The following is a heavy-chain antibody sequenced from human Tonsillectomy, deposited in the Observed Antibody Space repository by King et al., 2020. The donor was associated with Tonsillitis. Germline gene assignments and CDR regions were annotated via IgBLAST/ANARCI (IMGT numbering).Heavy chain of an antibody. J-gene: IGHJ4*02. CDR1: GFTFSSYA. CDR3: AKDGHSSGWYYFDY. D-gene: IGHD6-19*01. Sequence: VQLVESGGGLVQPGGSLRLSCAASGFTFSSYAMSWVRQAPGKGLEWVSGISNSGGNTYYAESVKGRFTISRDNSKNTLYLQMNSLRAGDTAAYYCAKDGHSSGWYYFDYWGQGTLVTVSS. CDR2: ISNSGGNT. V-gene: IGHV3-23*04.